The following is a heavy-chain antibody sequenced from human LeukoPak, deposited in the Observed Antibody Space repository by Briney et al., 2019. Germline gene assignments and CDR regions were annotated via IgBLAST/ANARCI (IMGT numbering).Heavy chain of an antibody. D-gene: IGHD6-25*01. CDR2: IRSKAYGGTT. CDR1: GFTFGDYA. V-gene: IGHV3-49*05. J-gene: IGHJ5*02. CDR3: GRRGYNSGPNWFDP. Sequence: KTGGSLRLSCTASGFTFGDYAMSWFRQAPGKGLEWVGFIRSKAYGGTTEYAASVKGRFTVSRDDSNSIAYLQMDSLKTEDTAVYYCGRRGYNSGPNWFDPWGQGTLVTVSS.